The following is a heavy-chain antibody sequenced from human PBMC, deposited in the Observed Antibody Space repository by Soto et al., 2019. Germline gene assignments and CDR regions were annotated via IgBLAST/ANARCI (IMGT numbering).Heavy chain of an antibody. CDR3: AREFSGRYYYYYYGMDV. D-gene: IGHD1-1*01. Sequence: ASVKVSCKASGYTFTGYYMHWVRQAPGQGLEWMGWINPNSGGTNYAQKFQGWVTMTRDTSISTAYMELSRLRSDDTAVYYCAREFSGRYYYYYYGMDVWGQGTTVTVSS. J-gene: IGHJ6*02. CDR2: INPNSGGT. V-gene: IGHV1-2*04. CDR1: GYTFTGYY.